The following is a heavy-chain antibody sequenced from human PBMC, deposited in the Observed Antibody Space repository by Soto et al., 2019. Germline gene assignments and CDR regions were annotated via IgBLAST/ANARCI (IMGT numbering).Heavy chain of an antibody. Sequence: QVQLQESGPGLVKPSETLSLTCTVSGGSISSNYWSWIRQTPGKGLEGIGYMSISGSTNYNPSLKSRVTMSLDTSKNQFSLKLSSATAADTAVYYCARVLTNVGYPLYFDFWGQGTLVTVSS. D-gene: IGHD2-8*01. CDR3: ARVLTNVGYPLYFDF. V-gene: IGHV4-59*01. CDR2: MSISGST. CDR1: GGSISSNY. J-gene: IGHJ4*02.